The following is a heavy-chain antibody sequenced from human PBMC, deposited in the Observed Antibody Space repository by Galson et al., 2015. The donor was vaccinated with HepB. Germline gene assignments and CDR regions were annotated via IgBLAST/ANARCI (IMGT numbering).Heavy chain of an antibody. Sequence: SVKVSCKASGYTFTSYGISWVRQAPGQGLEWMGWISPYNGNTNYAQKLQGRVTMTTDTSTSTAYMELRSLRSDDTAVYYCARGRELEGCDAFDIWGQGTMVTVSS. D-gene: IGHD1-26*01. CDR2: ISPYNGNT. CDR3: ARGRELEGCDAFDI. CDR1: GYTFTSYG. J-gene: IGHJ3*02. V-gene: IGHV1-18*01.